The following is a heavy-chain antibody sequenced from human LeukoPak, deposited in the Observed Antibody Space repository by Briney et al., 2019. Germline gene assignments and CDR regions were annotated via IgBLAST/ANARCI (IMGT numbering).Heavy chain of an antibody. CDR2: INPNNGGT. D-gene: IGHD4-23*01. CDR3: ARADGDYGGNYVY. CDR1: RYTFIDYY. Sequence: ASVKVSCKASRYTFIDYYIHWVRQAAGQGLEWMGWINPNNGGTNYAQKFQGRVTMTRDTSISTAYMQLNSLRSDDTAVYYCARADGDYGGNYVYWGQGALVTVSS. V-gene: IGHV1-2*02. J-gene: IGHJ4*02.